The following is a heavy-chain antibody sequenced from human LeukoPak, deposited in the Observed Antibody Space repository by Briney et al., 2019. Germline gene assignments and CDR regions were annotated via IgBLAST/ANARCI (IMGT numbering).Heavy chain of an antibody. CDR3: ARGQGGAYSSGWKRRNWFDP. CDR1: GGSFSGYY. J-gene: IGHJ5*02. V-gene: IGHV4-34*01. CDR2: INHSGST. D-gene: IGHD6-19*01. Sequence: SETLSLTCAVYGGSFSGYYWSWIRQPPGKGLEWIGEINHSGSTNYNPSLKSRVTISVDTSKNQFSLKLSSVTAADTAVYYCARGQGGAYSSGWKRRNWFDPWGQGTLVTVSS.